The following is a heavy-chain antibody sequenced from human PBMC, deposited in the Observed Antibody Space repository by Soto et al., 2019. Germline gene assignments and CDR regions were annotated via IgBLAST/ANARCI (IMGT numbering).Heavy chain of an antibody. J-gene: IGHJ4*02. CDR2: ISSSSSYI. V-gene: IGHV3-21*01. CDR3: ARPEYYYDSRGYYGY. D-gene: IGHD3-22*01. Sequence: EVQLVESGGGLVKPGGSLRLSCAASGFTFSSYSMNWVRQAPGKGLEWVSSISSSSSYIYYADSVKGRFTISRDNAKNSLYLQMNSLRAEDTGVYYVARPEYYYDSRGYYGYWGQGTLVTVSS. CDR1: GFTFSSYS.